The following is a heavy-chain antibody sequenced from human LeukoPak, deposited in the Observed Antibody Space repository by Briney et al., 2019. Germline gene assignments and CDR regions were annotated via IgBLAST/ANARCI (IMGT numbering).Heavy chain of an antibody. CDR3: ARSFPGGGSGSYPYTPNYYFDY. J-gene: IGHJ4*02. CDR2: IYTSGST. V-gene: IGHV4-4*07. Sequence: SGTLSLTCTVSGGSISSYYWSWIRQPAGKGLEWIGRIYTSGSTNYNPSPKSRVTMSVDTSKNQFSPKLSSVTAADTAVYYCARSFPGGGSGSYPYTPNYYFDYWGQGTLVIVSS. D-gene: IGHD3-10*01. CDR1: GGSISSYY.